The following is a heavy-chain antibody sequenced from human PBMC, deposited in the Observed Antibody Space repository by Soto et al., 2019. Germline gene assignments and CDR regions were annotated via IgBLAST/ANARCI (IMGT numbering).Heavy chain of an antibody. CDR1: GGSFSGYY. V-gene: IGHV4-34*01. Sequence: SETLSLTCAVYGGSFSGYYWTWIRQPPGTGLEWIGEINHSGSTNYNPSLKSRVTISVDTSKNQFSLKLTSVTAADTAVYYCERGKITGLFDYWGQGTLVTVSS. D-gene: IGHD2-8*02. J-gene: IGHJ4*02. CDR3: ERGKITGLFDY. CDR2: INHSGST.